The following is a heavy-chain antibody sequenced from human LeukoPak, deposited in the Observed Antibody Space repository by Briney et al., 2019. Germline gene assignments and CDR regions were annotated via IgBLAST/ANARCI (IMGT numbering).Heavy chain of an antibody. Sequence: PSETLSLTCAVSGGSISSSSYYWGWIRQPPGKGLEWIGSIYYSGSTYYNPSLKSRVTISVDTSKNQFSLKLSSVTAADTAVYYCARVWRYCSGGSCLPHWFDPWGQGTLVTVSS. D-gene: IGHD2-15*01. CDR3: ARVWRYCSGGSCLPHWFDP. J-gene: IGHJ5*02. CDR1: GGSISSSSYY. V-gene: IGHV4-39*07. CDR2: IYYSGST.